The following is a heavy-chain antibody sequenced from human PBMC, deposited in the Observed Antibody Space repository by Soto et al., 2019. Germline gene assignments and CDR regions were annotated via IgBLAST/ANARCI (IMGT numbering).Heavy chain of an antibody. CDR1: GYTFTSYD. V-gene: IGHV1-8*01. D-gene: IGHD2-8*01. Sequence: ASVKVSCKASGYTFTSYDINWVRQATGQGLERMGWMNPNSGNTGYAQKFQGRVTMTRNTSISTAYMELSSLRSEDTAVYYCARSFWGVMVDAQDFDDWGQGALVTVSS. CDR2: MNPNSGNT. CDR3: ARSFWGVMVDAQDFDD. J-gene: IGHJ4*02.